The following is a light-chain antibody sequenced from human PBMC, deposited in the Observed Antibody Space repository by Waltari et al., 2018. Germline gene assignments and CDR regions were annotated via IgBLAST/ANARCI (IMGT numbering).Light chain of an antibody. CDR2: VVS. CDR3: CSYAGSYSWV. CDR1: SSDVGGYNF. J-gene: IGLJ3*02. V-gene: IGLV2-11*01. Sequence: QSALTQPRSMSGSPGQSVTISCTGTSSDVGGYNFFSWYHQHPGNAPKLMIYVVSERSSGVPDRFSGFKSGNTASLTISGLQAEDEADYYCCSYAGSYSWVFGGGTKLTVL.